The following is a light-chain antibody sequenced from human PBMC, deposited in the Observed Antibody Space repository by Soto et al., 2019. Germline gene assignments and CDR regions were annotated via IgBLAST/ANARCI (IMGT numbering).Light chain of an antibody. CDR3: NSYTGTSSRYV. CDR1: SSDIGSYNY. CDR2: DVS. J-gene: IGLJ1*01. V-gene: IGLV2-14*01. Sequence: QSALTQPASVSGSPGQSITISCTGTSSDIGSYNYVSWYQQYPGKAPKLMIYDVSNRPSGVSNRFSGSKSGNTASLTISGLRTEDEADYYCNSYTGTSSRYVFGTGTRSPS.